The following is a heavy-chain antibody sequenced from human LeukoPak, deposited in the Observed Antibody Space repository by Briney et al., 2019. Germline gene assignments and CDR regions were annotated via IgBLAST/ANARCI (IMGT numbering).Heavy chain of an antibody. CDR3: AELGITMIGGV. J-gene: IGHJ6*04. CDR2: ISISGSTI. V-gene: IGHV3-48*03. Sequence: GGSLRLSCAASGFTFSSYEMNWVRQAPGKGLEWVSYISISGSTIYYADSVKGRFTISRDNAKNSLYLQMNSLRAEDTAVYYCAELGITMIGGVWGKGTTVTISS. D-gene: IGHD3-10*02. CDR1: GFTFSSYE.